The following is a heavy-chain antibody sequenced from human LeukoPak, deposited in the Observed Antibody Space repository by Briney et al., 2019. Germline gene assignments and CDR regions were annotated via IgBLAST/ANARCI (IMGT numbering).Heavy chain of an antibody. CDR2: FSYDGSIR. CDR3: ARGYRPYDDAFDI. Sequence: GGSLRLSCAVSGFTLTTYAMHWVRQAPGKGLEWVAMFSYDGSIRYNADSVQGRFTISRDTSQNTLDLRMDSLRPDDTAVYHCARGYRPYDDAFDIWGHGTLVTVSS. V-gene: IGHV3-30*01. J-gene: IGHJ3*02. CDR1: GFTLTTYA. D-gene: IGHD3-16*02.